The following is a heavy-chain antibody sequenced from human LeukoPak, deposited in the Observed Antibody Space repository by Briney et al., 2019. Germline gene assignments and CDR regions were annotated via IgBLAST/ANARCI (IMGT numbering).Heavy chain of an antibody. Sequence: SETLSLTCTVSGGSISSYYWSWIRQPPGKGLEWIGYIYYSGSTNYNPSLKSRVTISVDTSKSQFSLKLSSVTAADTAVYYCARDLPPAVAGTRGVSDIWGQGTMVTVSS. CDR1: GGSISSYY. V-gene: IGHV4-59*01. D-gene: IGHD6-19*01. CDR2: IYYSGST. J-gene: IGHJ3*02. CDR3: ARDLPPAVAGTRGVSDI.